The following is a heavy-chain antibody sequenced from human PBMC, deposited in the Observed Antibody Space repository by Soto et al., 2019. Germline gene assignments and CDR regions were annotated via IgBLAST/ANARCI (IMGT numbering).Heavy chain of an antibody. CDR3: ERGWRFDP. J-gene: IGHJ5*02. CDR2: INHSGTT. Sequence: SETLSVTCVFYGGSFSVYQWNWIRQSPGQGLEWIGEINHSGTTKYNPSLESRINLSVDTSKKQFSLKMFSVTAADTAIYYCERGWRFDPWGQGTQFTVSS. D-gene: IGHD1-1*01. CDR1: GGSFSVYQ. V-gene: IGHV4-34*01.